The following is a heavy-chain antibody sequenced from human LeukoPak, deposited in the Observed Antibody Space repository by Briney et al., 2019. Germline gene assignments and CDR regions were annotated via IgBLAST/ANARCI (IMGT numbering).Heavy chain of an antibody. CDR2: INHTGTT. J-gene: IGHJ5*02. D-gene: IGHD3-22*01. V-gene: IGHV4-34*01. CDR1: GGSLSGFY. CDR3: ARASSYDKTTRWNPAYFGP. Sequence: SETLSLTCAVHGGSLSGFYWSWIRQPPGKGLEWIGEINHTGTTNYNPSLKSRVTISVDTSKNQVSLDLASVTAAATAVYYCARASSYDKTTRWNPAYFGPWGPGSLVTVAS.